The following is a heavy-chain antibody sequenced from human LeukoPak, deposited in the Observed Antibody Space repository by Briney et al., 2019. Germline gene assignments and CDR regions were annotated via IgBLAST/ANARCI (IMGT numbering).Heavy chain of an antibody. CDR1: GYSFSGNG. V-gene: IGHV1-18*01. CDR2: ISSYNT. CDR3: ARDSPGGGGDWGKMDH. D-gene: IGHD2-21*02. J-gene: IGHJ4*02. Sequence: ASVKVSCKASGYSFSGNGISWVRQVPGQGLGWMGWISSYNTQYLHKPQGRVTLTMDISTTTAYMELGSLTSDDTAVYYCARDSPGGGGDWGKMDHWGQGTLVTVSA.